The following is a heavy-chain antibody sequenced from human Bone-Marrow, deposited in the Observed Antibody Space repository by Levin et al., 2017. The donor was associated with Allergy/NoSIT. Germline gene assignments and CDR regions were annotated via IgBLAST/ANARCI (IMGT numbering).Heavy chain of an antibody. D-gene: IGHD2-8*01. CDR3: VGEDNGDPYFDL. CDR2: IKNDGTTT. J-gene: IGHJ4*02. Sequence: GGSLRLSCAASGFTFDTYWMHWVRQAPGKEPVWVSRIKNDGTTTHYADSVKGRFTISRDNDENTLYLKRSGLRAEDTAIYYCVGEDNGDPYFDLWGPGTLVNVSS. CDR1: GFTFDTYW. V-gene: IGHV3-74*01.